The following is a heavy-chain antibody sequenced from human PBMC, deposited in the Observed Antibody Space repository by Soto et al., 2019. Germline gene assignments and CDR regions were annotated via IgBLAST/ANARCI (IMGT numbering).Heavy chain of an antibody. J-gene: IGHJ4*02. CDR3: ARDGVAVTTGISGY. Sequence: QVQLVQSGAEVKKPGASVKVSCKASGYTFTSYAISWVRQAPGQGLEWMGWISAYNGNTKYAQKFQGRVNMTTDTSTNTAYMELGSLRSDDTAVYYCARDGVAVTTGISGYWGQGTLVTVSS. CDR1: GYTFTSYA. D-gene: IGHD4-4*01. CDR2: ISAYNGNT. V-gene: IGHV1-18*01.